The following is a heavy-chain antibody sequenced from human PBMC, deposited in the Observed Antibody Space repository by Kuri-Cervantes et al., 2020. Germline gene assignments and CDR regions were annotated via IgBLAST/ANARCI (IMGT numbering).Heavy chain of an antibody. CDR1: RFTFSNAW. J-gene: IGHJ4*02. V-gene: IGHV3-30*18. D-gene: IGHD3-22*01. Sequence: GGSLRLSCAASRFTFSNAWMSWVRQAPDKGLEWVAVISYDATNKYYAESVKGRFTISRDNSKNILYLQMNSLRTEDTAVYYCAKDFLRGQYYYDSNGLRNWGQGTLVTVSS. CDR3: AKDFLRGQYYYDSNGLRN. CDR2: ISYDATNK.